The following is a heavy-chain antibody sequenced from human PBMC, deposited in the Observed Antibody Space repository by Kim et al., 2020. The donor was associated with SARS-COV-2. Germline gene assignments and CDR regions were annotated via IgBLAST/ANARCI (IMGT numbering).Heavy chain of an antibody. Sequence: GGSLRLSCAASGFTISGYDMNWIRQAPGKGLEWVSSIYTDSDTYYADSVKGRFTISREISKNTMYLQMKSLRAEDTAVYYCARDDFAVNYFDY. CDR2: IYTDSDT. CDR3: ARDDFAVNYFDY. V-gene: IGHV3-53*01. J-gene: IGHJ4*01. D-gene: IGHD3-3*01. CDR1: GFTISGYD.